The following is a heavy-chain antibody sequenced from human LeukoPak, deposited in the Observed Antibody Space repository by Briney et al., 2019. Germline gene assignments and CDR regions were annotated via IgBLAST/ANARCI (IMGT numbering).Heavy chain of an antibody. CDR2: VSIDGSKK. CDR3: TRAKRGPFDY. Sequence: PGRSLRLSCAASGFTFSNYAIRWVRQAPGKGLDCGAVVSIDGSKKYYADSVKGRVTISRDNSKNTLYLQMNTLRPDDTAVYYCTRAKRGPFDYWGQGTLVTVSS. J-gene: IGHJ4*01. V-gene: IGHV3-30-3*01. CDR1: GFTFSNYA.